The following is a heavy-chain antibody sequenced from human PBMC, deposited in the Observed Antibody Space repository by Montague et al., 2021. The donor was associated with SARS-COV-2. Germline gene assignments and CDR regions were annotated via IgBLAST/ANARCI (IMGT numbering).Heavy chain of an antibody. CDR3: ARARTRITMIVVVIDAFDI. CDR1: GGSISSYY. Sequence: SETLSLTCTVSGGSISSYYWSWIRQHPGKGLEWIGYIYYSGSTYYNPSLKSRVAIPVDTSKNQFSLKLSSVTAADTAVYYCARARTRITMIVVVIDAFDIWGQGTMVTVSS. CDR2: IYYSGST. V-gene: IGHV4-59*06. D-gene: IGHD3-22*01. J-gene: IGHJ3*02.